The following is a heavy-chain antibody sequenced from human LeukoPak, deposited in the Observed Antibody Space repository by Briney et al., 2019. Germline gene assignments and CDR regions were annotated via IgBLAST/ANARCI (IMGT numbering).Heavy chain of an antibody. CDR1: GGSINTYY. Sequence: KSSETLSLTCTVSGGSINTYYWSWFRQPPGKGLEWIGYIYHSGSTNYNPSLKSRVTISVDTPKNQFSLKLSSVTAADTAVYYCARVGYYVDYWGQGTLVTVSS. CDR3: ARVGYYVDY. J-gene: IGHJ4*02. V-gene: IGHV4-59*01. CDR2: IYHSGST.